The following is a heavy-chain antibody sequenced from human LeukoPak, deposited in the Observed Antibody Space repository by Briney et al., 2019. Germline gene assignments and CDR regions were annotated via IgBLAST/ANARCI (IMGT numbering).Heavy chain of an antibody. V-gene: IGHV3-30*18. Sequence: TGGSLRLSCAASGFTFSSYGTHWVRQAPGKGLEWVAVISYDGSNKYYADSVKGRFTISRDNSKNTLYLQMNSLRAEDTAVYYCAKDPDYWGQGTLVTVSS. CDR1: GFTFSSYG. CDR3: AKDPDY. J-gene: IGHJ4*02. CDR2: ISYDGSNK.